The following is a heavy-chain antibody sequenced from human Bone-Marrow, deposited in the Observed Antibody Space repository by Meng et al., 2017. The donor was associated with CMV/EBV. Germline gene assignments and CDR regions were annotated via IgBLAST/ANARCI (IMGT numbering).Heavy chain of an antibody. J-gene: IGHJ4*02. CDR1: GFTFDDYG. CDR3: AKSRSPPKKVVAGPLDY. Sequence: GGSLRLSCAASGFTFDDYGMSWVRQAPGKGLEWVSGINWNGGSTGYADSVKGRFTISRDNAKNSLYLQMDSLRAEDTALYYCAKSRSPPKKVVAGPLDYWGQGTLVTVSS. CDR2: INWNGGST. D-gene: IGHD6-19*01. V-gene: IGHV3-20*04.